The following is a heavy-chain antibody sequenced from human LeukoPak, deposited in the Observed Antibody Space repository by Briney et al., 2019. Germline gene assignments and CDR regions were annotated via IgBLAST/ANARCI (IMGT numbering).Heavy chain of an antibody. CDR3: AKASFGVDNNWFDP. D-gene: IGHD3-3*01. Sequence: GGSLRLSCAASGFTFSNYGMSWVRQAPGKGLEWVSVISGSGSTTYYADSVKGRFTISRDSSKNTLDLQMNSLRAEDTAVYYCAKASFGVDNNWFDPWGQGTLVTVSS. J-gene: IGHJ5*02. CDR2: ISGSGSTT. CDR1: GFTFSNYG. V-gene: IGHV3-23*01.